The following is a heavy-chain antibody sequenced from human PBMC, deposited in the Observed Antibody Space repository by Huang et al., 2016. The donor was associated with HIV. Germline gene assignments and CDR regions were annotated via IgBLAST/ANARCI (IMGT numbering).Heavy chain of an antibody. V-gene: IGHV1-18*04. CDR1: GYSVTSYG. CDR2: ISTYNGNT. Sequence: QLVQSGAEVKKPGASVKVSCKASGYSVTSYGISLVRQAPGQGLEWMGWISTYNGNTNWEQKLQGRVTMTTDTSTSTVDRGLRSLRSDDTAVYYCTRGYYYADFDHWGQGTLVTVSS. CDR3: TRGYYYADFDH. J-gene: IGHJ4*02. D-gene: IGHD3-22*01.